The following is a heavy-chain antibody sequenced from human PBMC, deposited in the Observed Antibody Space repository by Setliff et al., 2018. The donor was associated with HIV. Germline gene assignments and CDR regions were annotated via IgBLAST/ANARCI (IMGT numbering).Heavy chain of an antibody. Sequence: SETLSLTCTVSGASISSFYWSWIRQPPGKGLDWIGYIYYSGSTNYNPSLKSRVTMSVDTSKNRFSLKLNSVTAADTAVYYCARQFWMLTTLYFDSLGPGTLVTVSS. CDR1: GASISSFY. D-gene: IGHD3-16*01. CDR3: ARQFWMLTTLYFDS. J-gene: IGHJ4*02. V-gene: IGHV4-59*08. CDR2: IYYSGST.